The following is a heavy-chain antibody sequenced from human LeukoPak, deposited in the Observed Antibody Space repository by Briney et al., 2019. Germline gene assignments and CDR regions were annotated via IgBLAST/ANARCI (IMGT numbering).Heavy chain of an antibody. J-gene: IGHJ4*02. CDR2: ISYDGSNK. Sequence: PGRSLRLSCAASGFTFSSYGMHWVRQAPGKGLEWVALISYDGSNKYYTDSVKGRFTISRDNSKNTLYLQMNSLRADDTAVYYCARDQQRFCSGGTCYLGFEYWGQGILVTVSS. V-gene: IGHV3-30*03. CDR3: ARDQQRFCSGGTCYLGFEY. D-gene: IGHD2-15*01. CDR1: GFTFSSYG.